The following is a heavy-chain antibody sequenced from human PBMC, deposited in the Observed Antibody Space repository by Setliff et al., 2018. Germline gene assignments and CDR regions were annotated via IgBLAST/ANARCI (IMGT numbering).Heavy chain of an antibody. CDR1: GGSIRNTSYH. Sequence: ASETLSLTCSVSGGSIRNTSYHWGWIRQPPGKGLEWIANIYYSGNTYYNPSLESRLSMSADMSKNQLSLRLRSVIAADTAVYYCARIPSVRNIASRAFDIWGQGTMVTVSS. CDR3: ARIPSVRNIASRAFDI. V-gene: IGHV4-39*07. D-gene: IGHD2-15*01. CDR2: IYYSGNT. J-gene: IGHJ3*02.